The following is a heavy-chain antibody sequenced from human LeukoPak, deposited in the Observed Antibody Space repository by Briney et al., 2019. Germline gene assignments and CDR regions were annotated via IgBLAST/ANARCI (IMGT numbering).Heavy chain of an antibody. V-gene: IGHV3-30*03. D-gene: IGHD3-16*01. J-gene: IGHJ5*02. Sequence: GRSLRLSCAASGFTFSSYGMHWVRQAPGKGLEWVAVISSDGSEKYYGDSVKARFTISRDNSRNTLYLQMNSLRAEDTAVYYCARTVPGEYGRFDPWGQGTLVTVSS. CDR3: ARTVPGEYGRFDP. CDR1: GFTFSSYG. CDR2: ISSDGSEK.